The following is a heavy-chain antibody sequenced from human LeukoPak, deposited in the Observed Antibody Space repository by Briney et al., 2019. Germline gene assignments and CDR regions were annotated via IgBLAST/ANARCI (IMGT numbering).Heavy chain of an antibody. CDR1: GYTFTGYY. D-gene: IGHD2-2*01. V-gene: IGHV1-2*06. CDR2: INPNSGGT. Sequence: ASVKVSCKASGYTFTGYYMHWVRQAPGQGLEWMGRINPNSGGTNHAQKFQGRVTMTRDTSISTAYMELSRLRSDDTAVYYCAKIDCSSTSCYGDYWGQGTLVTVSS. CDR3: AKIDCSSTSCYGDY. J-gene: IGHJ4*02.